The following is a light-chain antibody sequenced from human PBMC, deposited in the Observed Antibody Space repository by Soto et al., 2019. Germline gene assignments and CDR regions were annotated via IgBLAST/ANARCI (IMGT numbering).Light chain of an antibody. V-gene: IGKV1-13*02. CDR2: DVS. CDR3: QQFNTYPIT. J-gene: IGKJ5*01. CDR1: QDIRGA. Sequence: AIQLTQSPSSLSASVGDRVTITCRASQDIRGALAWYQQKPGKPPKLLIFDVSSLQSGVPSRFSGSGSGIAFTLTISSLQPEDFATYYCQQFNTYPITFGQGTRLEIK.